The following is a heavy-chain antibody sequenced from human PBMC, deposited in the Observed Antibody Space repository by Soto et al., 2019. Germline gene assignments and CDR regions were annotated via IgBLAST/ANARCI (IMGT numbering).Heavy chain of an antibody. CDR2: LNWNSVTP. V-gene: IGHV3-9*01. CDR3: VKDISGAYSGPNYDA. CDR1: GFNFGDYA. Sequence: GGSLRLSCAASGFNFGDYAMHWVRQTPGQGLGWVSGLNWNSVTPGYGDSVKGRFSISRDNGKYALYLQMTSLRPEDTALYYCVKDISGAYSGPNYDAWGQGTLVTVSS. D-gene: IGHD1-26*01. J-gene: IGHJ4*02.